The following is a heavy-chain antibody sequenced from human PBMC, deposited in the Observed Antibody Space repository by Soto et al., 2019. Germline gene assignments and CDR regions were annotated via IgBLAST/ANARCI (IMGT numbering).Heavy chain of an antibody. CDR3: ARDLRFGELNY. J-gene: IGHJ4*02. Sequence: GGSLRLSCAASAFTFSTYGMHWVRQAPGKGLEWVAVIWYDGSNEYYAESVKGRFTISRDNSKNTLYLQMNSLRAEDTAVYYCARDLRFGELNYWGQGTLVTVSS. CDR1: AFTFSTYG. CDR2: IWYDGSNE. D-gene: IGHD3-10*01. V-gene: IGHV3-33*01.